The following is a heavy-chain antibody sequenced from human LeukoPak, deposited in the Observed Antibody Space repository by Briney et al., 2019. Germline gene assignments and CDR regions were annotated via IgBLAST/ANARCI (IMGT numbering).Heavy chain of an antibody. CDR1: GFTFDDYA. D-gene: IGHD3-22*01. CDR3: AKPPLSDYYDSSGYYYFDY. Sequence: GGSLRLSCAASGFTFDDYAMHWVRQAPGKGLEWVSGISWNSGSIGYADSVKGRFTISRDNAKNSLYLQMNSLRAEDTAVYYCAKPPLSDYYDSSGYYYFDYWGQGTLVTVSS. J-gene: IGHJ4*02. CDR2: ISWNSGSI. V-gene: IGHV3-9*01.